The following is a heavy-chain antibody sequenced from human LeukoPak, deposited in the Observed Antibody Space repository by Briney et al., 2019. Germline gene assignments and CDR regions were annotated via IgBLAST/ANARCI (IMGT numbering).Heavy chain of an antibody. J-gene: IGHJ4*02. CDR3: GRGQRYIPVVVDATRGGYFDY. V-gene: IGHV3-30-3*01. D-gene: IGHD2-15*01. Sequence: SGGSLRLSCAASGFTFSNYAIHWVRQAPGKGLEWVAVISYDGVNKYYADSVEGRFTISRDNSKNTLYLQMNSLSAEDTAVYYFGRGQRYIPVVVDATRGGYFDYWGQGTLVTVSS. CDR2: ISYDGVNK. CDR1: GFTFSNYA.